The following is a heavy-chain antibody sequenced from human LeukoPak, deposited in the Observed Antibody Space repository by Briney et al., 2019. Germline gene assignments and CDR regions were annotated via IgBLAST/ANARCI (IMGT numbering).Heavy chain of an antibody. CDR3: ARDSLRVDGSGSYSPFDY. V-gene: IGHV1-3*01. D-gene: IGHD3-10*01. J-gene: IGHJ4*02. CDR2: INAGNGNT. CDR1: GYTFTCYY. Sequence: GASVKVSCKASGYTFTCYYMHWVRQAPGQGLEWMGWINAGNGNTKYSQKFQGRVTITRDTSASTAYMELSSLRSEDTAVYYCARDSLRVDGSGSYSPFDYWGQGTLVTVSS.